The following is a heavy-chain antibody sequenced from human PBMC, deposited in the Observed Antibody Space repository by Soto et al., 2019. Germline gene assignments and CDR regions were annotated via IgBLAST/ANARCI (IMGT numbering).Heavy chain of an antibody. CDR3: GRWPDDCSHYNWFGP. D-gene: IGHD4-4*01. CDR1: GGSLGGYY. V-gene: IGHV4-34*01. Sequence: SETLSLSCAVDGGSLGGYYLRWIRQPPGKGLAWIGEINHSGSTNYNPSHKRRVPISVATAKNQFSLRLRSVTAAATAVYYCGRWPDDCSHYNWFGPGGQGTLVTVSS. CDR2: INHSGST. J-gene: IGHJ5*02.